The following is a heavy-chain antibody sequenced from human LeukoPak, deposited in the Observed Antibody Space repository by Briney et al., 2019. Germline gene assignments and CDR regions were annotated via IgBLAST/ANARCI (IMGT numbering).Heavy chain of an antibody. CDR3: ATGQGHGMDV. CDR2: INSDGSST. J-gene: IGHJ6*02. Sequence: PGGSLRLSCAASGFTFSSYWMHWVRQAPGQGLVSVSRINSDGSSTSYADSVKGRFTISRDNAKNTLYLQMNSLRAEDTAVYYCATGQGHGMDVWGQGTTVTVSS. D-gene: IGHD1-14*01. V-gene: IGHV3-74*01. CDR1: GFTFSSYW.